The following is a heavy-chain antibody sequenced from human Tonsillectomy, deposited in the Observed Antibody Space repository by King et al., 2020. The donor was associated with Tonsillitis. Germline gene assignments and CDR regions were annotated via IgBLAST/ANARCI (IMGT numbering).Heavy chain of an antibody. J-gene: IGHJ4*02. D-gene: IGHD3-22*01. CDR1: GYSFTSYW. CDR2: IYPGDSDT. V-gene: IGHV5-51*01. Sequence: QLVQSGAEVKKSGESLKISCKGSGYSFTSYWIGWVRQMPGKGLEWMGIIYPGDSDTIYSPSFQGQVTISADKSIRTAYLQWSSLKASDTAMYYCARSAYDISVYYGYYFDYWGQGTLVTVSS. CDR3: ARSAYDISVYYGYYFDY.